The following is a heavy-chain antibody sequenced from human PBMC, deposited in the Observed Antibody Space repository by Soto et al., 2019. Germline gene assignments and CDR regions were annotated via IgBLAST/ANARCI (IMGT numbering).Heavy chain of an antibody. J-gene: IGHJ4*02. V-gene: IGHV3-21*01. CDR3: ARGYSGSYADY. CDR2: ISSSSTYI. Sequence: GGSLRLSCAASGFTFSTSTMNWVRQAPGKGLEWVSCISSSSTYINYADSVKGRFTISRDNAKNSLYLQMNSLRAEDTAVYYCARGYSGSYADYWGQGTLVTVSS. CDR1: GFTFSTST. D-gene: IGHD1-26*01.